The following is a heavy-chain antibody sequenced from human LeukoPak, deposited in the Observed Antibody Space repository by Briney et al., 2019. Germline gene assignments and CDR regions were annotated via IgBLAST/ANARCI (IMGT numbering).Heavy chain of an antibody. CDR2: INSNGVTI. J-gene: IGHJ4*02. Sequence: GGSLRLSCAASGFSLTSYSMNWVRQAPGKGLEWVSYINSNGVTIYYADSVKGRFTISRDNTKNSLYLQMNSLRAEDTAVYYCARAMMTSAGGVFDSWGQGTLVTVSS. D-gene: IGHD6-13*01. CDR1: GFSLTSYS. CDR3: ARAMMTSAGGVFDS. V-gene: IGHV3-48*04.